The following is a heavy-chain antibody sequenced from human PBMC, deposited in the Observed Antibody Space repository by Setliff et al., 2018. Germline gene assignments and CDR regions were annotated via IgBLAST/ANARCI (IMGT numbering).Heavy chain of an antibody. V-gene: IGHV3-15*01. J-gene: IGHJ4*02. Sequence: GGSLRLSCAAPELIFSHTWMNWVRQAPGKGLEWVGRIKGQTDGGTTDYAAPVKGRFSISRDDSKNTVYLQMNSLKTEDTAVYYCTTGYISGYYIGHWGRGTLVTVS. CDR1: ELIFSHTW. CDR2: IKGQTDGGTT. CDR3: TTGYISGYYIGH. D-gene: IGHD6-19*01.